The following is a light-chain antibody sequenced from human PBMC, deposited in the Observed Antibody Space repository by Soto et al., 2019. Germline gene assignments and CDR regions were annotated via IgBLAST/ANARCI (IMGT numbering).Light chain of an antibody. V-gene: IGLV1-40*01. CDR2: GNS. Sequence: QAVVTQPPSVSGAPGQRVTISCTGSSSNIGAGYDVHWYQQLPGTAPKLLIYGNSNRPSGVPDRFSGSKSGNTASLTISGLQAEDEADYYCSSYRSSTTLVVFGGGTKLTVL. CDR1: SSNIGAGYD. J-gene: IGLJ2*01. CDR3: SSYRSSTTLVV.